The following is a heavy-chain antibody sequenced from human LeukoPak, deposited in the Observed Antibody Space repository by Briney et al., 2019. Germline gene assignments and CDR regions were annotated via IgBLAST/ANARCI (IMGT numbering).Heavy chain of an antibody. Sequence: GASVKVSCKASGYTFTSYGISWVRQAPGQGLEWMGWISAYNGNTNYAQKLQGRVTMTTDTSTSTAYMELRSLRSDDTAVYYCARDMELLWFGELFVGDWLYYMDVWGKGTTVTVSS. CDR2: ISAYNGNT. D-gene: IGHD3-10*01. CDR1: GYTFTSYG. J-gene: IGHJ6*03. V-gene: IGHV1-18*01. CDR3: ARDMELLWFGELFVGDWLYYMDV.